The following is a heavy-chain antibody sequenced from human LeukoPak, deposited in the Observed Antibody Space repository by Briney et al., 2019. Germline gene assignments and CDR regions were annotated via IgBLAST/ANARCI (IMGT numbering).Heavy chain of an antibody. CDR3: ARTDRYYDFWSGYYTKFGDDAFDI. CDR1: GGSISSYY. Sequence: PSETLSLTCTVSGGSISSYYWSWIRQPPGKGLEWIGYIYYSGSTNYNPSLKSRVTISVDTSKNQFSLKLSSVTAADTAVYYCARTDRYYDFWSGYYTKFGDDAFDIWGQGTMVTVSS. D-gene: IGHD3-3*01. J-gene: IGHJ3*02. CDR2: IYYSGST. V-gene: IGHV4-59*01.